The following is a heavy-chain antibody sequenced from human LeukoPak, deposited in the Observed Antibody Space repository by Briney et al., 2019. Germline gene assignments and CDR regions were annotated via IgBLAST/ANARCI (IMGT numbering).Heavy chain of an antibody. CDR1: GGSISSYY. V-gene: IGHV4-59*08. Sequence: SVTLSLTCTVSGGSISSYYWSWIRQPPGKGLEWIGYIYYSGSTNYNPSLKSRVTVSVDTSKTQFSLKLSSVTAADTAVYYCARQSRSAAAGAFDYWGQGTLVTVSS. D-gene: IGHD6-13*01. J-gene: IGHJ4*02. CDR3: ARQSRSAAAGAFDY. CDR2: IYYSGST.